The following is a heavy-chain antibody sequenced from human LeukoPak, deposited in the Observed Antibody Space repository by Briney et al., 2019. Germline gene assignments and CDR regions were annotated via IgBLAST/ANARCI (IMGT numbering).Heavy chain of an antibody. CDR3: ARNSHYYDSSGFNY. J-gene: IGHJ4*02. CDR1: GGSFGAYY. V-gene: IGHV4-34*01. CDR2: INHSGST. D-gene: IGHD3-22*01. Sequence: SETLSLTCAVYGGSFGAYYWSWIRQPPGKGLEWIGEINHSGSTNYNPSLKSRVTISVDTSKNQFSLKLSSVTAADTAVYYCARNSHYYDSSGFNYWGQGSLVTVSS.